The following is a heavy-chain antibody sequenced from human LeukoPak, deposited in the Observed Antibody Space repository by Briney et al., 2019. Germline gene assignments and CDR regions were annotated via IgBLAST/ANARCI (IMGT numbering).Heavy chain of an antibody. CDR3: ARGTIYSPRGEDF. CDR1: GFTVRSNY. Sequence: AGSLRLSCAASGFTVRSNYMSWVRQAPGKGLEWVSVIYNGGTTNYADSVKGRFTISRDNYKNTVYLQMNSLRAEDPAVYYCARGTIYSPRGEDFWGQGTLVTVT. CDR2: IYNGGTT. D-gene: IGHD5-12*01. J-gene: IGHJ4*02. V-gene: IGHV3-53*01.